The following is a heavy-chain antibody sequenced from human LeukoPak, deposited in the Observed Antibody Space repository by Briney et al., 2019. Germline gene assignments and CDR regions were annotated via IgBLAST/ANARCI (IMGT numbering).Heavy chain of an antibody. CDR3: ARHGYLEWLLDY. Sequence: SETLSLTCAVYGGSFSGYYWSWIRQPPGKGLEWIGEINHSGSTNYNPSLKSRVTISVDTSKNQFSLKLSSVTAADTAVYYCARHGYLEWLLDYWGQGTLVTVSS. J-gene: IGHJ4*02. CDR2: INHSGST. V-gene: IGHV4-34*01. D-gene: IGHD3-3*01. CDR1: GGSFSGYY.